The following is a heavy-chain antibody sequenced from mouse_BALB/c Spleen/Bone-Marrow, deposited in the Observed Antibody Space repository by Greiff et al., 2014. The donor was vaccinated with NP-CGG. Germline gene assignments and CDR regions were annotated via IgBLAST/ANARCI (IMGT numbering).Heavy chain of an antibody. Sequence: QVQLQQPGAELVRPGASEKLSCKALGYTFTDYEIHWVKQTPEHGLEWIGAIHPGSGGTAYNQKFKGKATLTVDKSSNTAHMELSSLTSEDSAVYYCTRGWDAMDYWGQGTSVTVSS. CDR3: TRGWDAMDY. J-gene: IGHJ4*01. CDR1: GYTFTDYE. CDR2: IHPGSGGT. V-gene: IGHV1-15*01. D-gene: IGHD3-3*01.